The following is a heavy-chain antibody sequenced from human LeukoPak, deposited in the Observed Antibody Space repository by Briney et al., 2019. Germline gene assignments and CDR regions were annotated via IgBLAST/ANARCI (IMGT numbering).Heavy chain of an antibody. CDR1: GGTFSSYA. V-gene: IGHV1-18*01. CDR3: ARTYCSGGSCYYKYFDY. CDR2: ISAYNGNT. J-gene: IGHJ4*02. D-gene: IGHD2-15*01. Sequence: GSSVKVSCKASGGTFSSYAISWVRQAPGQGLEWMGWISAYNGNTNYAQKLQGRVTMTTDTSTSTAYMELRSLRSDDTAVYYCARTYCSGGSCYYKYFDYWGQGTLVTVSS.